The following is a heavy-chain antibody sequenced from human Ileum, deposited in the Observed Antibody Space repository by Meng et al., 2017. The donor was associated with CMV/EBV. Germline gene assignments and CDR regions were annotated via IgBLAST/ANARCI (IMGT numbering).Heavy chain of an antibody. CDR3: ARADIGITVAGARTRFDP. Sequence: FSFRSYWRYWVRQVPGKGLVWVASMSSDGTGSTYADAERGRFTISRDNAENTLYLQMNSLRAEDTALYYCARADIGITVAGARTRFDPWGQGTLVTVSS. CDR2: MSSDGTGS. J-gene: IGHJ5*02. CDR1: FSFRSYW. D-gene: IGHD1-20*01. V-gene: IGHV3-74*03.